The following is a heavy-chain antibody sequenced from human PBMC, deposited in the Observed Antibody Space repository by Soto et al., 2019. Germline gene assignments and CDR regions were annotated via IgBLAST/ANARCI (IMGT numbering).Heavy chain of an antibody. CDR2: ISAYNGNT. CDR1: GYTFTSYG. V-gene: IGHV1-18*01. J-gene: IGHJ4*02. D-gene: IGHD3-3*01. CDR3: ARDRRITIFGVVNRYYFDY. Sequence: GASVKVSCKASGYTFTSYGISWVRQAPGQGLEWMGWISAYNGNTNYAQKLQGRVTMTTDTSTSTAYMELRSLRSDDTAVYYCARDRRITIFGVVNRYYFDYWGQGTMVTVYS.